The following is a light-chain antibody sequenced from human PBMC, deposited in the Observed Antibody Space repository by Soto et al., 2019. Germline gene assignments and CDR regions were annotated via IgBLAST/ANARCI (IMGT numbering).Light chain of an antibody. V-gene: IGLV1-40*01. CDR3: QSYDSSLSAYV. Sequence: QSALAQPPSVSGAPGQKVTISCTGNSSNIGAGYDLHWYQQLPGTAPKLLLYGNSNRPSGVPDRFSGSKSGTSASLAITGLQAEDEADYYCQSYDSSLSAYVFGTGTKVTVL. CDR1: SSNIGAGYD. CDR2: GNS. J-gene: IGLJ1*01.